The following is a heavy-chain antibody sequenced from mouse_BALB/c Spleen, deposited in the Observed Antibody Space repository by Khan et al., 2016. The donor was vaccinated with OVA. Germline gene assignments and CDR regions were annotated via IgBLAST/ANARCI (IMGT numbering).Heavy chain of an antibody. CDR3: TRGGYGGFAY. V-gene: IGHV1S81*02. J-gene: IGHJ3*01. CDR1: GYAFTNYQ. D-gene: IGHD3-1*01. Sequence: QVQLQQSGAELVKPGASVKLSCKVSGYAFTNYQMYWVKQRPGQGLEWIGEINPSNGGTNFNAKFKSQATLTVDQSTSTAYMQLRSLTSEDSAVYYCTRGGYGGFAYWGQGTLVTVSA. CDR2: INPSNGGT.